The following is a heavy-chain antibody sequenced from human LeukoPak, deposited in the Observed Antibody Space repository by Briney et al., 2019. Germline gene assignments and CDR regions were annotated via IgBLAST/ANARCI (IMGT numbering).Heavy chain of an antibody. J-gene: IGHJ4*02. Sequence: PSETLSLTCTVSGGSISSGSYYWSWIRQPAGKGLEWIGRIYTSGSTNYNPSLKSRVTISVDTSKNQFSLKLSSVTAADTAVYYCAREFLTSKLAPYYFDYWGQGTLVTVSS. D-gene: IGHD4-11*01. CDR3: AREFLTSKLAPYYFDY. CDR2: IYTSGST. CDR1: GGSISSGSYY. V-gene: IGHV4-61*02.